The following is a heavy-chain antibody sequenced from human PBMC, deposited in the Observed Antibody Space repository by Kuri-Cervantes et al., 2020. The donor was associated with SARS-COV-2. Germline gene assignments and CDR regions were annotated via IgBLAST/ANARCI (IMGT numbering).Heavy chain of an antibody. V-gene: IGHV3-48*04. CDR2: ISSSGSTI. CDR3: ARDGITMVQGVTSDAFDI. J-gene: IGHJ3*02. CDR1: GFTFSSYW. D-gene: IGHD3-10*01. Sequence: GGSLRLSCAASGFTFSSYWMNWVRQAPGKGLEWVSYISSSGSTIYYADSVKGRFTISRDNAKNSLYLQMNSLRAEDTAVYYCARDGITMVQGVTSDAFDIWGQGTMVTVSS.